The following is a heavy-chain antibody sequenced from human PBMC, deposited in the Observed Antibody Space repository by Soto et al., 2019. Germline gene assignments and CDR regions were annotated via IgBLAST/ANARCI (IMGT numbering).Heavy chain of an antibody. CDR1: GFSLITSGVG. CDR2: IYWNDDK. D-gene: IGHD3-9*01. J-gene: IGHJ3*02. V-gene: IGHV2-5*01. Sequence: SGPTRVNPTRPLTLTCTFSGFSLITSGVGVGWVRQQPATPAEWLALIYWNDDKRYSPSLKSRLTITKDTSKNQVVLTMTNMDHVDTATYYCAHRRRLRYFDWLLDRMDAFDIWGQGTMVTVS. CDR3: AHRRRLRYFDWLLDRMDAFDI.